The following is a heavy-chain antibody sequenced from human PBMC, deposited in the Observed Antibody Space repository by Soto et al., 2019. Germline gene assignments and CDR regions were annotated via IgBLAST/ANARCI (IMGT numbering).Heavy chain of an antibody. D-gene: IGHD6-13*01. CDR3: ATQHSSSWYGNAFDI. Sequence: XQTLSLPSAISGDSVSGNSAACNLIRHSPSRGLEWLGRTYYRSKWYNDYAVSVKSRITINPDTSKNQFSLQLNSVTPEDTAVYYCATQHSSSWYGNAFDIWGQGTMVTVSS. CDR1: GDSVSGNSAA. V-gene: IGHV6-1*01. CDR2: TYYRSKWYN. J-gene: IGHJ3*02.